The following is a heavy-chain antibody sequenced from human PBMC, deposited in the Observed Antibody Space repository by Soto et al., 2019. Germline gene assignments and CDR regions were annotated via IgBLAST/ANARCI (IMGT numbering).Heavy chain of an antibody. Sequence: GGSLRLSCAASGFTFSSYAMHWVRQAPGKGLEYVSAISSNGGSTYYANSVKGRFTISRDNSKNTLYLQMGSLRAEDMAVYYCAREGRLGLYYYDSSGYFTPDAFDIWGQGTMVTVSS. CDR3: AREGRLGLYYYDSSGYFTPDAFDI. J-gene: IGHJ3*02. CDR2: ISSNGGST. CDR1: GFTFSSYA. D-gene: IGHD3-22*01. V-gene: IGHV3-64*01.